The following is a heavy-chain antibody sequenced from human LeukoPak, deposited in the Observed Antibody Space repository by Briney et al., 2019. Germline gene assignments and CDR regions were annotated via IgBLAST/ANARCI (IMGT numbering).Heavy chain of an antibody. CDR1: GYTFTGYY. V-gene: IGHV1-2*02. D-gene: IGHD4-17*01. CDR2: IYPNSGGT. Sequence: GASVKVSCKASGYTFTGYYMHWVRQAPGQGLEWMGWIYPNSGGTKYAQKFQGRVTMTRDTSISTAYLELSRLRSDVTAVYYCAREHMTRVTLDYWGQGTLVTVSS. J-gene: IGHJ4*02. CDR3: AREHMTRVTLDY.